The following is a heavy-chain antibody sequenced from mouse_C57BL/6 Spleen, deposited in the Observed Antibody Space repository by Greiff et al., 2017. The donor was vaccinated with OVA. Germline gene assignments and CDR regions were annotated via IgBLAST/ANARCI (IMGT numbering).Heavy chain of an antibody. Sequence: EVMLVESGGGLVKPGGSLKLSCAASGFTFSDYGMHWVRQAPEKGLEWVAYISSGSSTIYYADTVKGRFTISRDNAKNTLFLQMTSLRSEDTAMYYCARRDGNSPYAMDYWGQGTSVTVSS. J-gene: IGHJ4*01. CDR3: ARRDGNSPYAMDY. D-gene: IGHD2-1*01. CDR1: GFTFSDYG. CDR2: ISSGSSTI. V-gene: IGHV5-17*01.